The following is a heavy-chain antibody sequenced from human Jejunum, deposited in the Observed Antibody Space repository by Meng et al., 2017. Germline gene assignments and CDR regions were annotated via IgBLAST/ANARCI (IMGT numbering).Heavy chain of an antibody. CDR1: GGSISSGDYY. V-gene: IGHV4-61*02. J-gene: IGHJ4*02. CDR3: ARADGHKGVNDY. Sequence: SETLSLTCTVSGGSISSGDYYWSWIRQPAGRGLEWIGRVSRSGSTNYNPSLKSRVTISGDTSKDQFSLRLTSVTAADTAVYYCARADGHKGVNDYWGQGTLVTVSS. CDR2: VSRSGST. D-gene: IGHD5-24*01.